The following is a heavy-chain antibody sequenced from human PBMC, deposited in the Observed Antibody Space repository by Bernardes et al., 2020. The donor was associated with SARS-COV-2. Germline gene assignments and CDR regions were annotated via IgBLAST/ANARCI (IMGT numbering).Heavy chain of an antibody. V-gene: IGHV4-39*01. D-gene: IGHD4-17*01. CDR1: GDSIISSAFF. CDR2: IYYSGTT. Sequence: SETLSLTCTVSGDSIISSAFFWGWILQPPGKGLEWIGSIYYSGTTYYNPTLKSRVTMSVDTSKNQFSLKLTSVTAADTAMFYCARFSFFRLPFDYWGPGTLVAVSS. CDR3: ARFSFFRLPFDY. J-gene: IGHJ4*02.